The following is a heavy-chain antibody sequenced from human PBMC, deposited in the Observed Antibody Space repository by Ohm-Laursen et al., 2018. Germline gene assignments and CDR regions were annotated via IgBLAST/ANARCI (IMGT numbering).Heavy chain of an antibody. CDR1: GYTFTDYY. CDR2: VDPEDGET. D-gene: IGHD5-24*01. V-gene: IGHV1-69-2*01. CDR3: ATTCGLEMANSDYYYGMDV. J-gene: IGHJ6*02. Sequence: VKVSCKVSGYTFTDYYMHWVQQAPGKGLEWMGLVDPEDGETIYAEKFQGRVTITADTSTATAYMELSSLRSEDTAVYYCATTCGLEMANSDYYYGMDVWGQGTTVTVSS.